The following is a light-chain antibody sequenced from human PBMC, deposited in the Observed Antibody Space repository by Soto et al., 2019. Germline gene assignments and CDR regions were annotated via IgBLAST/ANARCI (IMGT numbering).Light chain of an antibody. CDR3: SSYVGTNSYV. J-gene: IGLJ1*01. Sequence: QSALTQPPSASGSPGQSVTISCTGTSSDVGGYNYVSWYQQHPGKAHKLIIYEVYKRPSGVPDRFSGSKSGNTAALTVSGLQAEDEADYYCSSYVGTNSYVFGTGTKVTVL. V-gene: IGLV2-8*01. CDR2: EVY. CDR1: SSDVGGYNY.